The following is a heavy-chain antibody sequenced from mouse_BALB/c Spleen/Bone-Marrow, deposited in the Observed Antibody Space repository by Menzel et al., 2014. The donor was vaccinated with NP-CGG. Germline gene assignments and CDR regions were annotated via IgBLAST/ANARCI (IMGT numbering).Heavy chain of an antibody. Sequence: LVKTEASVKISCKASGYSFTGYYMHWVKQSHGRSLEWIGYISCYNGATSYNQKFKGKATFTVDTSSSTAYMQFNSLTSEDSAVYYRARGHWDVGYWYFDVWGAGTTVTVSS. CDR2: ISCYNGAT. J-gene: IGHJ1*01. CDR1: GYSFTGYY. D-gene: IGHD4-1*01. V-gene: IGHV1S34*01. CDR3: ARGHWDVGYWYFDV.